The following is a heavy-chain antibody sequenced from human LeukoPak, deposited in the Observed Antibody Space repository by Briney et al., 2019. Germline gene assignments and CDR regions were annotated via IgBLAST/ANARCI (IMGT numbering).Heavy chain of an antibody. D-gene: IGHD1-1*01. Sequence: GGSLRLSCAASGFTFSTYAMNWVRQAPGKGLEWVSCITGISDIYYSDSVKGRFTISRDNAKNSAYLQMNSLRAEDTGIYYCARAIRLWGQGTLVTVSS. CDR2: ITGISDI. CDR1: GFTFSTYA. J-gene: IGHJ4*02. V-gene: IGHV3-69-1*02. CDR3: ARAIRL.